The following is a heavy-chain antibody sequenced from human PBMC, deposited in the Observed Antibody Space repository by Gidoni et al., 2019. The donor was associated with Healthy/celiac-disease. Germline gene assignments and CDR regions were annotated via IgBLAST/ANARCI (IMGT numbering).Heavy chain of an antibody. J-gene: IGHJ4*02. V-gene: IGHV3-23*01. CDR3: AKEGIVATISNFWSGLFDY. Sequence: EVQLLESGGGLVQPGGSLRLSCAASGFTFSSYAMSWVRQAPGKGLEWVSAISGSGGSTYYADSVKGRFTISRDNSKNTLYLQMNSLRAEDTAVYYCAKEGIVATISNFWSGLFDYWGQGTLVTVSS. CDR1: GFTFSSYA. CDR2: ISGSGGST. D-gene: IGHD5-12*01.